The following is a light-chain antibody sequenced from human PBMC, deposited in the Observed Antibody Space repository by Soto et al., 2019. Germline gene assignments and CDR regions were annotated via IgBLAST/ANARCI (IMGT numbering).Light chain of an antibody. CDR1: SSNIGNNY. Sequence: CVLKQPPSVSAAPGQKVTISCSGSSSNIGNNYVSWYQQLPGTAPKLLIYENNKRPSGIPDRFSGSKSGTSATLGITGHQTGDEADYYCGTWDSSLSAGGVFGTGTKVTVL. V-gene: IGLV1-51*02. CDR3: GTWDSSLSAGGV. CDR2: ENN. J-gene: IGLJ1*01.